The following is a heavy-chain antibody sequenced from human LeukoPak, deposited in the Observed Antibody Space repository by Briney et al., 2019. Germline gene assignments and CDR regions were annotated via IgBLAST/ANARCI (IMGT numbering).Heavy chain of an antibody. CDR1: GFTFSTYW. D-gene: IGHD5-18*01. CDR3: ASIPWGYSYGYLQDY. V-gene: IGHV3-7*01. J-gene: IGHJ4*02. CDR2: IKQDGSEI. Sequence: QPGGSLRLSCAASGFTFSTYWMSWVRQSPEKGLEWVANIKQDGSEIYYVDSVKGRFTISRDNAKNSLYLQMNSLRAEDTAVYYCASIPWGYSYGYLQDYWGQGTLVTVSS.